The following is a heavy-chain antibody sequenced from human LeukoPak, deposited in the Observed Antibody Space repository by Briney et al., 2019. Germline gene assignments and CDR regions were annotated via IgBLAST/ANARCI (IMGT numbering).Heavy chain of an antibody. J-gene: IGHJ4*02. CDR1: GFTFSSYA. D-gene: IGHD2-2*01. V-gene: IGHV3-23*01. CDR3: AKSDLVVVPAAHDY. Sequence: QPGGSLILSCAASGFTFSSYAMSWVRQAPGKGREWVSAISGSGGSTYYPDSVKGRFTISRDNSKNTPYLQMNSLRAEDTAVYYCAKSDLVVVPAAHDYWGQGTLVTVSS. CDR2: ISGSGGST.